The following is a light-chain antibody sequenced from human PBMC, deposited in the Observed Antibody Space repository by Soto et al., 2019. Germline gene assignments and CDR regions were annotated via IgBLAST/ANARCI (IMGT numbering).Light chain of an antibody. CDR2: AAS. CDR1: QGINHY. J-gene: IGKJ4*01. Sequence: DIQMTQSPSAMSASVGYSVTLACRASQGINHYLAWFQQKPGEVPKGLIYAASTLQSGVPSRFSGSGYGTEFNLTISSLQPEDFATYYCLQHNSYPLTFGGGTKVDIK. V-gene: IGKV1-17*03. CDR3: LQHNSYPLT.